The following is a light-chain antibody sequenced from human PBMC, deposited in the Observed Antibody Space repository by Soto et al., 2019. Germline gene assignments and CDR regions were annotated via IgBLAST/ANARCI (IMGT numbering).Light chain of an antibody. CDR3: QSYDSSLSGSEV. CDR1: SSNIGAGHD. V-gene: IGLV1-40*01. J-gene: IGLJ1*01. Sequence: QSVLTQPASVPGAPGQRVTISCTGSSSNIGAGHDVHWYQQLPGTAPKLLIYGNGNRPSGVPDRFSGSKSGTSASLAITGLQADDEADYYCQSYDSSLSGSEVFGTGTKVTDL. CDR2: GNG.